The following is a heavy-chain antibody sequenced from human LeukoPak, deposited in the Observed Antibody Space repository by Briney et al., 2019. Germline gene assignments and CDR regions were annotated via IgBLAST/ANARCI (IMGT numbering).Heavy chain of an antibody. CDR1: SSNF. D-gene: IGHD3-22*01. CDR2: IYYSGNT. J-gene: IGHJ4*02. CDR3: ARHFYVSSAYLYYFDY. Sequence: SSNFMSWVRQPPGKGLEWIGSIYYSGNTYYTPSLRSRVTISVDTSKNQFSLKLSSVTAADKAVYYCARHFYVSSAYLYYFDYWGQGTLVTVSS. V-gene: IGHV4-39*01.